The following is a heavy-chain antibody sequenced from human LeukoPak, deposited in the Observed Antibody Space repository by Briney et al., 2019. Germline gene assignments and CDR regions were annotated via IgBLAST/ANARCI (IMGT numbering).Heavy chain of an antibody. J-gene: IGHJ5*02. Sequence: ASVKVSCKASGYTFTTYDINWVRQATGQGLEWMGWMNPNSGNTGYAQKFQGRVTITRNTSISTAYMELSSLRSEDTAVYYCKTGGTHWFDPWGQGTLVTVSS. CDR1: GYTFTTYD. CDR2: MNPNSGNT. CDR3: KTGGTHWFDP. D-gene: IGHD7-27*01. V-gene: IGHV1-8*03.